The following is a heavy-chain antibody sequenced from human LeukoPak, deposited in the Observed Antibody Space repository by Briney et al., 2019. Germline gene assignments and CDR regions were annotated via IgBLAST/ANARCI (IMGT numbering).Heavy chain of an antibody. CDR2: IYYSGST. CDR1: GGSISSGDYY. J-gene: IGHJ5*02. V-gene: IGHV4-30-4*01. Sequence: SETLSLTCTVSGGSISSGDYYWSWLRQPPGKGLEWIGYIYYSGSTYYNPSLKSRVTISVDTSKNQFSLKLSSVTAADTAVYYCARGVVTTVVTPRFDPWGQGTLVTVSS. CDR3: ARGVVTTVVTPRFDP. D-gene: IGHD4-23*01.